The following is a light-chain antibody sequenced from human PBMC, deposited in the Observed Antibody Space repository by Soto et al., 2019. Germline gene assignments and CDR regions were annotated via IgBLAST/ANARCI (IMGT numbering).Light chain of an antibody. CDR2: DNN. CDR3: GTWDSSLSAGV. CDR1: SSNIGSNS. Sequence: QSVLTQPPSASGTPGQRVTISCSGSSSNIGSNSVYWHQQLPGTAPKLLIYDNNKRPSGIPDRFSGSKSGTSATLGITGLQTGDEADYYCGTWDSSLSAGVFGGGTKVTVL. V-gene: IGLV1-51*01. J-gene: IGLJ2*01.